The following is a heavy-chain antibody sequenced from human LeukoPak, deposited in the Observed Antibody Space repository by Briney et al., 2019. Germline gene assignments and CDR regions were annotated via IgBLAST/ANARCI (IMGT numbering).Heavy chain of an antibody. CDR2: IRYDGSDK. CDR3: AKDSGYSDYYMDV. J-gene: IGHJ6*03. Sequence: GGSLRLSCAASGFTFSNYRTHWVRQAPGKGLEWVAFIRYDGSDKYYADSVKGRFTISRDNSKNTLYLQMNSLRAEDTAVYNCAKDSGYSDYYMDVWGKGTTFIVSS. CDR1: GFTFSNYR. D-gene: IGHD5-18*01. V-gene: IGHV3-30*02.